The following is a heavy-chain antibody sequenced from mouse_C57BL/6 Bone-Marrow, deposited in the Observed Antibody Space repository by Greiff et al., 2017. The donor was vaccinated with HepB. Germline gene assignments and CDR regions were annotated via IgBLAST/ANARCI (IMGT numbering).Heavy chain of an antibody. CDR1: GYTFTSYG. J-gene: IGHJ2*01. D-gene: IGHD3-2*02. CDR2: IYPRSGNT. V-gene: IGHV1-81*01. Sequence: VQLQQSGAELARPGASVKLSCKASGYTFTSYGISWVKQRTGQGLEWIGEIYPRSGNTYYNEKFKGKATLTAAKSSSTAYMELRSLTSEDSAVYFCASTGQLRLRYWGQGTTLTVSS. CDR3: ASTGQLRLRY.